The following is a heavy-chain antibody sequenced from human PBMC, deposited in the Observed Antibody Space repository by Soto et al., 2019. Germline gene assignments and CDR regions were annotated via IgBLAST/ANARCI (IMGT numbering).Heavy chain of an antibody. J-gene: IGHJ4*02. CDR1: GYTFTSYG. CDR2: ITAYNGNT. V-gene: IGHV1-18*01. D-gene: IGHD6-13*01. Sequence: QVQLVHSGAEVKKPGASVKVSCKASGYTFTSYGISWVRQAPGKGLEWMGWITAYNGNTNYAQKRQGRVTLTPDTSTSTAYMELRRLRSDDTAVYYCARESSSSCHDYWGEGTLVT. CDR3: ARESSSSCHDY.